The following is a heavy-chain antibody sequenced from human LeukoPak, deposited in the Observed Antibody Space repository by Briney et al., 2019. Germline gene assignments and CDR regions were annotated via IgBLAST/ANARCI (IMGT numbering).Heavy chain of an antibody. J-gene: IGHJ5*02. V-gene: IGHV1-46*01. CDR3: ARGDGQYYYDRNWFDP. D-gene: IGHD3-22*01. CDR1: GYIFTDYY. Sequence: ASVKVSCKASGYIFTDYYMHWVRQAPGQGLEWMGIINPSGGSTSYAQKFQGRVTMTRDTSTSTVYMELSSLRSEDTAVYYCARGDGQYYYDRNWFDPWGQGTLVTVSS. CDR2: INPSGGST.